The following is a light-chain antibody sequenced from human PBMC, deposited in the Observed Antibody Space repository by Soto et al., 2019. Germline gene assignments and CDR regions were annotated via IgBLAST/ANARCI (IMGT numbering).Light chain of an antibody. Sequence: AIRMTQSPSAFSASTGDRVTITCRASQGISSYLAWYQQKPGKAPKLLIYAASTLQSGVPSRFSGSGSGTDFTRTISCLQSEDFATYYCHHYYSYPHTVGQGTKLEIK. CDR2: AAS. V-gene: IGKV1-8*01. J-gene: IGKJ2*01. CDR1: QGISSY. CDR3: HHYYSYPHT.